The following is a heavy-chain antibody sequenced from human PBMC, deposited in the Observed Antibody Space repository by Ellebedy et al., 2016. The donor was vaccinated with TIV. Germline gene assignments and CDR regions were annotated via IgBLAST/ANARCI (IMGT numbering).Heavy chain of an antibody. CDR1: GGSISSSNW. J-gene: IGHJ6*02. CDR3: AGRNSSDPTYYYYYGMDV. V-gene: IGHV4-4*02. D-gene: IGHD6-19*01. Sequence: MPGGSLRLSCAVSGGSISSSNWWSWVRQPPGKGLEWIGEIYHSGSTNYNPSLKSRVTISVDKSKNQFSLKLSSVTAADTAVYYCAGRNSSDPTYYYYYGMDVWGQGTTVTVSS. CDR2: IYHSGST.